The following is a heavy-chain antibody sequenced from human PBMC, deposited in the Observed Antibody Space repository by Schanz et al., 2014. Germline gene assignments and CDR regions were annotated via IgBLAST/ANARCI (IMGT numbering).Heavy chain of an antibody. J-gene: IGHJ3*01. Sequence: EVQLVESGGGLVQPGGSLRLSCAASGFTFSSYSMNWVRQAPGKGLEWVSYISSSSSTTHYAESVKGRFTISRDNAKNALYLQMNSLRDEDTAVYYCARDSRYCTGVDCKGDAFDLWGQGTLVTVSS. CDR3: ARDSRYCTGVDCKGDAFDL. D-gene: IGHD2-8*02. CDR2: ISSSSSTT. V-gene: IGHV3-48*02. CDR1: GFTFSSYS.